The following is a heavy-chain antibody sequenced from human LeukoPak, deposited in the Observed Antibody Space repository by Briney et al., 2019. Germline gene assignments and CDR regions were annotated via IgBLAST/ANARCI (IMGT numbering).Heavy chain of an antibody. Sequence: PESMSPTSTVSGGSTRSSSYYWGWIRQPPGKGLEWIGSIYYSGSTYYNPSLKMRVATSVNTSKNQSSLKLSAVTAADTAVYYCARHDPDYDSRGFDYWGQGTLVTVSS. CDR2: IYYSGST. CDR1: GGSTRSSSYY. D-gene: IGHD3-22*01. CDR3: ARHDPDYDSRGFDY. J-gene: IGHJ4*02. V-gene: IGHV4-39*01.